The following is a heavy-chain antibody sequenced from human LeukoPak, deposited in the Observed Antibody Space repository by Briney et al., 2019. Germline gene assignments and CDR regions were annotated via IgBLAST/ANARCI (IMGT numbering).Heavy chain of an antibody. CDR3: ARAARSTSYYMDV. Sequence: SETLSLTCAVYGGSFSGYYWSWIRQPPGKGLEWIGEINHSGSTNYNPSLKSRVTISVDTSKNQLSLKLSSVTAADTAVYYCARAARSTSYYMDVWGKGTTVTVSS. J-gene: IGHJ6*03. D-gene: IGHD1-1*01. CDR2: INHSGST. V-gene: IGHV4-34*01. CDR1: GGSFSGYY.